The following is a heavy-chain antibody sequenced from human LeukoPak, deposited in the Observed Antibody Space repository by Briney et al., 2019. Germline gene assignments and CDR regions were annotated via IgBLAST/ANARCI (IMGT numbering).Heavy chain of an antibody. CDR3: ARDRPPYYDFWSGDNWFDP. Sequence: PSETLSLTCTVSGGSISSGIYYWSWIRQPAGKGLEWIGRIYTSGSTNYNPSLKSRVTISVDTSKNQFSLKLSSVTAADTAVYYCARDRPPYYDFWSGDNWFDPWGQGTLVTVSS. V-gene: IGHV4-61*02. J-gene: IGHJ5*02. CDR2: IYTSGST. CDR1: GGSISSGIYY. D-gene: IGHD3-3*01.